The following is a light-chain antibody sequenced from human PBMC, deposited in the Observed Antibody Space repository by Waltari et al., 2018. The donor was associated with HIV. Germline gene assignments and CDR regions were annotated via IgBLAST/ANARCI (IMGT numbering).Light chain of an antibody. V-gene: IGKV1-33*01. Sequence: DIQLTQSPSSLSASVGDRLTITCQASQDINKYLNWYQHKPGKAPKLLISEASDLETGVPSRCTGSGSGTDFTLTINSLQPEDFATYYCQQYESIPTFGQGTRLDIK. CDR1: QDINKY. CDR2: EAS. J-gene: IGKJ5*01. CDR3: QQYESIPT.